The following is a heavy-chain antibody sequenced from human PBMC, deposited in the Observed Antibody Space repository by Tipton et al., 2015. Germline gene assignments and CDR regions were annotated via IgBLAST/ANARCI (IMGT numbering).Heavy chain of an antibody. V-gene: IGHV5-51*01. J-gene: IGHJ3*02. D-gene: IGHD3-22*01. CDR1: GYSFTSYW. CDR2: IFPGDSDT. Sequence: VQLVQSGAEVKKPGESLKISCNGSGYSFTSYWIGWVRQMPGKGLEWMGIIFPGDSDTRYNPSFQGQVTISADKSISTAYLHWSSLKASDTAMYYCARHVSFYYDTHGSDALDIWAQGTMVTVSS. CDR3: ARHVSFYYDTHGSDALDI.